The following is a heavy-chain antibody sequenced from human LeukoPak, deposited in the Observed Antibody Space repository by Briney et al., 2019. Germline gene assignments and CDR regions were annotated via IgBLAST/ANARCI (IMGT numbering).Heavy chain of an antibody. Sequence: ASVKVSCKVSGYTLTELSMHWVRQAPGKGLEWMGGFDPEDGETIYAQKFQGRVTMTEDTSTDTAYMELSSLRSEDTAVYYCATGSMGYHMDAFDIWGQGTMVTVSS. CDR3: ATGSMGYHMDAFDI. CDR2: FDPEDGET. J-gene: IGHJ3*02. V-gene: IGHV1-24*01. CDR1: GYTLTELS. D-gene: IGHD2-2*01.